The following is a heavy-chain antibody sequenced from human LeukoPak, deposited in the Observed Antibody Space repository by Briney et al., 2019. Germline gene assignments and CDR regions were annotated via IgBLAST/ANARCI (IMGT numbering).Heavy chain of an antibody. CDR1: GFAFSNSD. CDR2: ILVNGDT. D-gene: IGHD3-10*01. CDR3: IRDRFGERTFEI. J-gene: IGHJ3*02. V-gene: IGHV3-13*01. Sequence: GGSLRLSCAASGFAFSNSDMHWVRQSTGPRLDWLAHILVNGDTQYAGSVKGRFTISRENAKSSVYLQMNSLRDGDTAVYHCIRDRFGERTFEIWGQGTMVTVSS.